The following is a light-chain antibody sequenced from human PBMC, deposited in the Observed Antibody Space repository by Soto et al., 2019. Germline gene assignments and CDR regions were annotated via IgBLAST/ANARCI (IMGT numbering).Light chain of an antibody. CDR1: SSDVGGYNY. CDR3: NSYRSSSNLEGV. V-gene: IGLV2-14*01. CDR2: DVS. J-gene: IGLJ3*02. Sequence: QSALTQPASVSGSPGQSITLSCTGTSSDVGGYNYVSWYQQHPGKAPKLMICDVSKRPSGVSSRFSGSKSGNTASLTISGIQAEDEATYYCNSYRSSSNLEGVFGGGTKLTVL.